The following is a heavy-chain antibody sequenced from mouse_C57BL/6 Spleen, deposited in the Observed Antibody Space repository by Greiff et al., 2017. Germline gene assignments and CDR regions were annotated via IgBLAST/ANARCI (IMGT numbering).Heavy chain of an antibody. V-gene: IGHV1-53*01. D-gene: IGHD2-2*01. CDR3: ARDLYGYDFAMDY. Sequence: VKLQQPGTELVKPGASVKLSCKASGYTFTSYWMHWVKQRPGQGLEWIGNINPSNGGTNYNEKFKSKATLTVDKSSSTAYMQLSSLTSEDSAVYYCARDLYGYDFAMDYWGQGTSVTVSS. J-gene: IGHJ4*01. CDR2: INPSNGGT. CDR1: GYTFTSYW.